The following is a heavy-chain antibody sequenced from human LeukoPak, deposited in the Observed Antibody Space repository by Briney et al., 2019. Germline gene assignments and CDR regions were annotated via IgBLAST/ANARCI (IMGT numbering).Heavy chain of an antibody. CDR2: INPSCGST. CDR3: ARGGIVVVPAATPSDYYYGMDV. J-gene: IGHJ6*02. D-gene: IGHD2-2*01. V-gene: IGHV1-46*01. Sequence: ASVKVSFKASGYTFTSYYMNWVRQAPGQGLEWMGIINPSCGSTSYAQKFQGRVTMTRDTSTSTVYMELSSLRSEDTAVYYCARGGIVVVPAATPSDYYYGMDVWGQGTTVTVSS. CDR1: GYTFTSYY.